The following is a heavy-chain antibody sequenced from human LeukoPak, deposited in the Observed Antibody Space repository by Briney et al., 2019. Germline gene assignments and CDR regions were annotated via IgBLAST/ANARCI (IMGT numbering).Heavy chain of an antibody. CDR1: GGPISSYY. J-gene: IGHJ3*02. CDR3: ARDMGSSGWFDAFDI. Sequence: PSETLSLTCTVSGGPISSYYWSWIRQPPGKGLEWIGYIYYSGSTNYNPSLKSRVTISVDTSKNQFSLKLSSVTAADTAVYYCARDMGSSGWFDAFDIWGQGTMVTVSS. V-gene: IGHV4-59*01. D-gene: IGHD6-19*01. CDR2: IYYSGST.